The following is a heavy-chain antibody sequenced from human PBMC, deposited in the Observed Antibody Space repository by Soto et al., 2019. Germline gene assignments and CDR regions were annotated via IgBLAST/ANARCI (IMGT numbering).Heavy chain of an antibody. CDR2: IIPIFGTA. V-gene: IGHV1-69*13. CDR1: GGTFSSYA. CDR3: AQARKYDSSGYYSSHFDY. J-gene: IGHJ4*02. Sequence: SVKVSCKASGGTFSSYAISWVRQAPGQGLEWMGGIIPIFGTANYAQKFQGRVTITADESTSTAYMELSSLRSEDTAVYYCAQARKYDSSGYYSSHFDYWGQGTLVTVSS. D-gene: IGHD3-22*01.